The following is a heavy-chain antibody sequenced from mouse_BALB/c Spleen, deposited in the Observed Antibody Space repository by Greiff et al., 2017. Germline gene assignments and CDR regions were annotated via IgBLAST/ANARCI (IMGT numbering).Heavy chain of an antibody. CDR3: ARYYGSSYLYAMDY. Sequence: EVQLVESGPSLVKPSQTLSLTCSVTGDSITSGYWNWIRKFPGNKLEYMGYISYSGSTYYNPSLKSRISITRDTSKNQYYLQLNSVTTEDTATYYCARYYGSSYLYAMDYWGQGTSVTVSS. D-gene: IGHD1-1*01. CDR2: ISYSGST. V-gene: IGHV3-8*02. CDR1: GDSITSGY. J-gene: IGHJ4*01.